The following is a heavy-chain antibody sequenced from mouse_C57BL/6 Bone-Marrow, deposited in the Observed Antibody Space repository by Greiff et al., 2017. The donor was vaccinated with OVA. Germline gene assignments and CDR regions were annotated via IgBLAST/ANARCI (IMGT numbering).Heavy chain of an antibody. V-gene: IGHV5-17*01. Sequence: EVKLVESGGGLVQPGGSLTLSCAASGFTFSDYGMHWVRQAPEKGLEWVAYISSGSSTIYYADTVKGRFTISRDNAKKTLFLQMTSLRSEDAAMYYCARKLRRAWFAYWGQGTMVTVSA. CDR3: ARKLRRAWFAY. J-gene: IGHJ3*01. CDR2: ISSGSSTI. D-gene: IGHD3-2*02. CDR1: GFTFSDYG.